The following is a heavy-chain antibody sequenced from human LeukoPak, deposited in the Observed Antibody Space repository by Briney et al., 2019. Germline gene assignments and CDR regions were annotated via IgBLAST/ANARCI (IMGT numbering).Heavy chain of an antibody. Sequence: PGGSLRLSCAASGFTFSSYTMNWVRQAPGKGLEWVAAISSSSSYIYYADSVKGRFTISRDNAKNSLYLQMNSLRAEDTAVYYCARGIQLWLEVAAFDIWGQGTMVTVSS. V-gene: IGHV3-21*01. CDR1: GFTFSSYT. J-gene: IGHJ3*02. CDR2: ISSSSSYI. CDR3: ARGIQLWLEVAAFDI. D-gene: IGHD5-18*01.